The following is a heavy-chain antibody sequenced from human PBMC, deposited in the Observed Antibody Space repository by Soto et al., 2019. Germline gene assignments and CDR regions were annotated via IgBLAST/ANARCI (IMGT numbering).Heavy chain of an antibody. D-gene: IGHD6-13*01. J-gene: IGHJ6*02. CDR1: GFTFSSYA. CDR2: ISGSGGST. CDR3: AKDPPSERMQPDYGMDV. Sequence: PGGSLRLSCAASGFTFSSYAMSWVRQAPGKGLEWVSAISGSGGSTYYADSVKGRFTISRDNSKNTLYLQMNSLRVEDTAVYYCAKDPPSERMQPDYGMDVWGQGTTVTVSS. V-gene: IGHV3-23*01.